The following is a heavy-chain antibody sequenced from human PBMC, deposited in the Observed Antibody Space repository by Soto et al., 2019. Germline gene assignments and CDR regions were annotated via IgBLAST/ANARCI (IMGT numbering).Heavy chain of an antibody. J-gene: IGHJ6*03. V-gene: IGHV3-21*01. CDR1: GFTFSSYS. Sequence: EVQLVESGGGLVKPGGSLRLSCAASGFTFSSYSMNWVRQAPGKGLEWVSSISSSSSYIYYADSVKGRFTISRDNAKNSLYLQMNSLRVEDTAVYYCARDNRGYCSSTSCYAPKTTKYYYYYMDVWGKGTTVTVSS. CDR3: ARDNRGYCSSTSCYAPKTTKYYYYYMDV. D-gene: IGHD2-2*01. CDR2: ISSSSSYI.